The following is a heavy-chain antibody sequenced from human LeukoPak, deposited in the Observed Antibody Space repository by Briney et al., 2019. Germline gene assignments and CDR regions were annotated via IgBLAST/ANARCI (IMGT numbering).Heavy chain of an antibody. Sequence: PGGSLRLSCAASGFTFISYSIHWVRQAPGKGLEWVAFIRYDGSNKYYADSVKGRFTISRDNSKNTLYLQMNSLRAEDTAVYYCAKPPGGSGDYFAYWGQGTLVTVSS. CDR2: IRYDGSNK. D-gene: IGHD3-10*01. CDR3: AKPPGGSGDYFAY. V-gene: IGHV3-30*02. J-gene: IGHJ4*02. CDR1: GFTFISYS.